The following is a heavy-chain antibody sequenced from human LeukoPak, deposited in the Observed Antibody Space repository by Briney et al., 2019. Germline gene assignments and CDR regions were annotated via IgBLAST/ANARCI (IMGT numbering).Heavy chain of an antibody. V-gene: IGHV1-46*01. D-gene: IGHD2-2*02. CDR3: ARAYCSSTSCYRAPYFDY. Sequence: ASVKVSCKASGYTFTSYYIHWVRQAPGQGLEWMGIINPSGGSTSSAQKFQGRVTMTRDMSTSTVYMELSSLRSEDTAVYYCARAYCSSTSCYRAPYFDYWGQGTLITVSS. J-gene: IGHJ4*02. CDR2: INPSGGST. CDR1: GYTFTSYY.